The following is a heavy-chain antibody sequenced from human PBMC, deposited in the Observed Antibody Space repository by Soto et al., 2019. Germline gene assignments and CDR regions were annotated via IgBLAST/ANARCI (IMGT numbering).Heavy chain of an antibody. D-gene: IGHD1-1*01. CDR3: ARMSTRYALDY. CDR2: TRNKANSYST. Sequence: EGQLVESGGGLVQPGGSLRLSCAASGFILSDQYMDWVRQAPGKGLEWFGRTRNKANSYSTEYAASVKGRFTISRDDSKNSLYLQMDSLRTEDTASYYCARMSTRYALDYWGQGTLVTVSS. J-gene: IGHJ4*02. V-gene: IGHV3-72*01. CDR1: GFILSDQY.